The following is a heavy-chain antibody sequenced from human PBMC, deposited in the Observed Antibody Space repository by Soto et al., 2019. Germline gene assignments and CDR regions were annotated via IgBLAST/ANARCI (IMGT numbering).Heavy chain of an antibody. Sequence: SQTLSLTCAISGDRVSSNSAACNWNRQSPSRGLEWLGRTYYRSKWYNDYAVSVKSRITINPDTSKNQFSLQLNSVTPEDTAVYYCARDSPGYYDSSGYYSSFDYWGQGTLVTVSS. V-gene: IGHV6-1*01. CDR3: ARDSPGYYDSSGYYSSFDY. D-gene: IGHD3-22*01. CDR2: TYYRSKWYN. J-gene: IGHJ4*02. CDR1: GDRVSSNSAA.